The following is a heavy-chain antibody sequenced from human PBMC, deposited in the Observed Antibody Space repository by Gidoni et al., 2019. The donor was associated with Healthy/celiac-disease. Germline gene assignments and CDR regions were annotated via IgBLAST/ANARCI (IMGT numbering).Heavy chain of an antibody. D-gene: IGHD5-18*01. CDR2: IYYSGST. CDR3: ARRRKSELWYFDY. J-gene: IGHJ4*02. CDR1: GGSISSSSYY. Sequence: QLQLQESGPGLVKPSETLSLTCTVPGGSISSSSYYWGWIRQPPGKGLEWIGSIYYSGSTYYNPSLKSRVTISVDTSKNQFSLKLSSVTAADTAVYYCARRRKSELWYFDYWGQGTLVTVSS. V-gene: IGHV4-39*01.